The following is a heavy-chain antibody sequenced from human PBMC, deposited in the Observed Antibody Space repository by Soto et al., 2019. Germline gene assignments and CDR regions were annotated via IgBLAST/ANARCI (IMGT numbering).Heavy chain of an antibody. CDR1: GFTFSSYG. D-gene: IGHD3-10*01. Sequence: QVQLVESGGGVVQPGRSLRLSCAASGFTFSSYGMHWVRQAPGKGLEWVAVISYDGSNKYYADSVKGRFTISRDNSKNTLYLQMNSLRAEDTAVYYCAKDRQPFLYYYGTSLGVDYWGQGTLVTVSS. V-gene: IGHV3-30*18. CDR3: AKDRQPFLYYYGTSLGVDY. CDR2: ISYDGSNK. J-gene: IGHJ4*02.